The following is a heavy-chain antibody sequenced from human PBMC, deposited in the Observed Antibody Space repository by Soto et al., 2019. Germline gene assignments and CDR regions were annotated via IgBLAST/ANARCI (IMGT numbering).Heavy chain of an antibody. D-gene: IGHD6-19*01. V-gene: IGHV3-13*01. CDR3: ARGSSGWYLSPSYIAY. CDR2: IGTAGDT. J-gene: IGHJ4*02. Sequence: GGSLRLSCAASGFTFSSYDMHWGRQATGKGLEWVSAIGTAGDTYYPGSVKGRFTISRENAKNSLYLQMNSLRAEDTAVYYCARGSSGWYLSPSYIAYWGQGTLVTVSS. CDR1: GFTFSSYD.